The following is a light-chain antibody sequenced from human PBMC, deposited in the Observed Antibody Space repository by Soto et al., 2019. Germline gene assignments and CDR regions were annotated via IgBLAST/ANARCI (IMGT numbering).Light chain of an antibody. V-gene: IGLV2-8*01. Sequence: QSALTQPPSASGSPGQSVTISCTGTSSDVGGYNYVSWYQQHPGKAPKLMIYEVNKRPSGVPDRFSGSKSGASASLAFSGLQSEDEAEYFCAAWDDSLNGWVFGGGTKVTVL. CDR3: AAWDDSLNGWV. CDR1: SSDVGGYNY. CDR2: EVN. J-gene: IGLJ3*02.